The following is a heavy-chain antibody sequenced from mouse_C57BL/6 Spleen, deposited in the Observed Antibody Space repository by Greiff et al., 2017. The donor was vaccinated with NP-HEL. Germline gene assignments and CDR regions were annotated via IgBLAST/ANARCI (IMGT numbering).Heavy chain of an antibody. CDR2: ISSGGDYI. CDR1: GFTFSSYA. CDR3: TREGLGRHAMDY. J-gene: IGHJ4*01. Sequence: EVHLVESGEGLVKPGGSLKLSCAASGFTFSSYAMSWVRQTPEKRLEWVAYISSGGDYIYYADTVKGRFTISRDNARNTLYLQMSSLKSEDTAMYYCTREGLGRHAMDYWGQGTSVTVSS. V-gene: IGHV5-9-1*02. D-gene: IGHD4-1*01.